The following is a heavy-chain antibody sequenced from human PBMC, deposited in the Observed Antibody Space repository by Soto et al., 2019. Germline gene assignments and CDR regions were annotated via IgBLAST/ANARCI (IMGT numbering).Heavy chain of an antibody. V-gene: IGHV5-10-1*01. CDR2: IDPSDSQT. J-gene: IGHJ4*02. CDR3: ARQIYDSDTGPNFQYYFES. Sequence: GESLKISCKGSGYSFAGYWIAWVRQKPGKGLEWMGRIDPSDSQTYYSPSFRGHVTISVTKSITTVFLQWSSLRASDTAMYYCARQIYDSDTGPNFQYYFESWGQGTPVTVSS. CDR1: GYSFAGYW. D-gene: IGHD3-22*01.